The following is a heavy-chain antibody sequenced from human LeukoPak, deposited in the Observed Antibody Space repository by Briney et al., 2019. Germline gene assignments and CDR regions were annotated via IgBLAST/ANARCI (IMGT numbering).Heavy chain of an antibody. CDR1: ENTLTGYY. CDR3: ARSLGSALAPTNYFDY. J-gene: IGHJ4*02. CDR2: INPNSGGT. V-gene: IGHV1-2*02. Sequence: ASVKVSCKAPENTLTGYYMHWVRQPPGQGLGGMEWINPNSGGTNYAQKFQGRVTMTRDTSISTAYMELSRLRSDDTAVYYCARSLGSALAPTNYFDYWGQGTLVTVSS. D-gene: IGHD2-15*01.